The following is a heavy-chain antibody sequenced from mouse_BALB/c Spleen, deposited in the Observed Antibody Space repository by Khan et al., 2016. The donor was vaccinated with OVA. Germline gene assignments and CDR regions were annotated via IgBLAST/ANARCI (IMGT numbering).Heavy chain of an antibody. CDR3: ARTDYYGSSYYFDY. Sequence: VQLQQFGPELVKPGASVKVSCKASGYSFTDYNMFWVKQSHGKSLEWIGYIDPYNGGTSYNQKFKGKATLTVDKSSSTAFMHLSSLTSEDSAVFYCARTDYYGSSYYFDYWGQGTTLTVSS. CDR1: GYSFTDYN. V-gene: IGHV1S135*01. J-gene: IGHJ2*01. D-gene: IGHD1-1*01. CDR2: IDPYNGGT.